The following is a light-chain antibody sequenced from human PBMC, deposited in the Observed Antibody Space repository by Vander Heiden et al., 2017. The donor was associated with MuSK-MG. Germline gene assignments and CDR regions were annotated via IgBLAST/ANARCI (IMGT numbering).Light chain of an antibody. CDR3: QQGNSTPRT. CDR1: QSISSY. CDR2: AAS. Sequence: DIQMPQPPSSLSASVGDRVTITCRASQSISSYLNWYQQKPGKAPKLLIYAASSLQSGVPSRFSGSGSGTDFTLTISSLQPEDFATYYCQQGNSTPRTFGQGTQLEIK. J-gene: IGKJ5*01. V-gene: IGKV1-39*01.